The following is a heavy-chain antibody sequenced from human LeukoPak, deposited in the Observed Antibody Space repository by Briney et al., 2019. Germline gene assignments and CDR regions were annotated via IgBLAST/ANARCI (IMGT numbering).Heavy chain of an antibody. J-gene: IGHJ4*02. D-gene: IGHD7-27*01. CDR2: ISSDESDT. CDR3: SAGAPFEY. Sequence: GGSLRLSCATSGFTFSSYWMHWVRQTPEKGLVWVSRISSDESDTRYADSVKGRFTISRDNAKNTLYLQMSSLRAEDTAVYYCSAGAPFEYWGQGTLVTVSS. V-gene: IGHV3-74*01. CDR1: GFTFSSYW.